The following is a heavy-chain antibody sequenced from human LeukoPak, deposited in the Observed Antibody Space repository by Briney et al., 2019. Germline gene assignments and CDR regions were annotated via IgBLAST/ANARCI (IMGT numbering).Heavy chain of an antibody. CDR2: ISYDGSNK. J-gene: IGHJ4*02. CDR3: AKAGLGSEPIDY. D-gene: IGHD1-14*01. V-gene: IGHV3-30*18. Sequence: GGSLRLSCAASGFTLSSYGMHWVRQAPGKGLERVAVISYDGSNKYYADSVKGRFTISRDNSKNTLYLQMNSLRAEDTAVYYCAKAGLGSEPIDYWAREPWSPSPQ. CDR1: GFTLSSYG.